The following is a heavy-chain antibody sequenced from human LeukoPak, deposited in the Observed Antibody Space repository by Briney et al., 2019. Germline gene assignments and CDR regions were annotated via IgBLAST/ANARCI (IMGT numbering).Heavy chain of an antibody. CDR3: ARDLPRYGDCARSRPDGMDV. CDR2: ISAYNGNT. Sequence: ASVKVSCKASGYTFTSYGISWVRRAPGQGLEWMGWISAYNGNTNYAQKLQGRVTMTTDTSTSTAYMELRSLRSDDTAVYYCARDLPRYGDCARSRPDGMDVWGQGTTVTVSS. J-gene: IGHJ6*02. D-gene: IGHD4-17*01. V-gene: IGHV1-18*01. CDR1: GYTFTSYG.